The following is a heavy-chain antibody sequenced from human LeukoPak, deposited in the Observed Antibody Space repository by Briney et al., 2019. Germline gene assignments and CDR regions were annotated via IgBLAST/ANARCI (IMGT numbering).Heavy chain of an antibody. Sequence: GGSLRLSCAASGFTFSSYNMNWVRQAPGKGLEWVSSISSSSSYIYYADSLKGRFTISRDNAKNSLYLQMNSLRAEDTAVYYCASLYYHGMDVWGQGTTVTVSS. CDR3: ASLYYHGMDV. D-gene: IGHD2-2*02. J-gene: IGHJ6*02. CDR1: GFTFSSYN. CDR2: ISSSSSYI. V-gene: IGHV3-21*01.